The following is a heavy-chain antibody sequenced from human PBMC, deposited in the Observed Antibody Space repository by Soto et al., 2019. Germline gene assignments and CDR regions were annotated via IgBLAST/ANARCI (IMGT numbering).Heavy chain of an antibody. Sequence: SETLSLTCAVYGGSFSGYYWSWIRQPPGEGLEWIGEINHSGSTNYNPSLKSRVTISVDTSKNQFSLKLSSVTAADTAVYYCASQRIVPTMVRGVHFDYWGQGTLVTVSS. CDR3: ASQRIVPTMVRGVHFDY. CDR1: GGSFSGYY. D-gene: IGHD3-10*01. V-gene: IGHV4-34*01. J-gene: IGHJ4*02. CDR2: INHSGST.